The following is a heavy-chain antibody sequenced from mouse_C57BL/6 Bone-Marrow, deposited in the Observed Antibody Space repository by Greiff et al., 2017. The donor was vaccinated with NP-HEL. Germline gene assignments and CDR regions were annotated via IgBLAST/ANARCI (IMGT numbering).Heavy chain of an antibody. Sequence: EVKVEESGGGLVKPGGSLKLSCAASGFTFSSYAMSWVRQTPEKRLEWVATISDGGSYTYYPDNVKGRFTISRDNAKNNLYLQMSHLKSEDTAMYYCARLPFYWGQGTSVTVSS. J-gene: IGHJ4*01. CDR3: ARLPFY. V-gene: IGHV5-4*03. CDR2: ISDGGSYT. CDR1: GFTFSSYA.